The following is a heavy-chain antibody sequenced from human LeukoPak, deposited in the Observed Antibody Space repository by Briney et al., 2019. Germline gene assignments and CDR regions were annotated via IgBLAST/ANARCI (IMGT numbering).Heavy chain of an antibody. CDR2: IYYSGST. V-gene: IGHV4-59*01. Sequence: PSETLSLTCTVSGGSISSYYWSWIRQPPGKGLEWIGYIYYSGSTNYNPSLKSRVTISVDTSKNQFSLKLRSVTAADTAVYFCAREASRAGAYYFDYWGQGTLLTVSS. D-gene: IGHD3-10*01. J-gene: IGHJ4*02. CDR1: GGSISSYY. CDR3: AREASRAGAYYFDY.